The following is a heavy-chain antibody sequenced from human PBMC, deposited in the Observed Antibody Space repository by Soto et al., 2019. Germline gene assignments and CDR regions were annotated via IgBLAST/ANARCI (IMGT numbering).Heavy chain of an antibody. CDR3: TTVFEY. Sequence: PVGSRRLSCAASGFTFTNYWMHWVRQVPGKGLVWVSRIDGVGAGTSYSDSVRGRFTISRDNAENMLYLQMNSLRAEDTAVYSCTTVFEYWGQGTLVTVSS. V-gene: IGHV3-74*01. CDR1: GFTFTNYW. J-gene: IGHJ4*02. CDR2: IDGVGAGT.